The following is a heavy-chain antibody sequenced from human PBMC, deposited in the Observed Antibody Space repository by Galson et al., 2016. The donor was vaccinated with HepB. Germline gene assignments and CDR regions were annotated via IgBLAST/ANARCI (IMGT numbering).Heavy chain of an antibody. D-gene: IGHD3-22*01. CDR3: AKDISPQYDSSGYFTRRYIQH. Sequence: SLRLSCAASGLRFDDHAMHWVRQAPGKGLEWVAGISWNSGRLGYADSVKGRFPISRDNAKNSLHLQMNTLRPEDTALYYCAKDISPQYDSSGYFTRRYIQHWGQGTLVTVSS. CDR2: ISWNSGRL. J-gene: IGHJ1*01. V-gene: IGHV3-9*01. CDR1: GLRFDDHA.